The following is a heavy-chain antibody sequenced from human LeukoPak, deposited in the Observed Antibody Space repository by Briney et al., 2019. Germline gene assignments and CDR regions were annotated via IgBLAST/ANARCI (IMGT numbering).Heavy chain of an antibody. Sequence: ASVKVSCKASGYTFTSYYMHWVRQAPGQGLEWMGIINPSGGSTSYAQKFQGRVTMTEDTSTDTAYMELSSLRSEDTAVYYCATDPTMVRGVISDYWGQGTLVTVSS. CDR2: INPSGGST. CDR3: ATDPTMVRGVISDY. J-gene: IGHJ4*02. CDR1: GYTFTSYY. V-gene: IGHV1-46*01. D-gene: IGHD3-10*01.